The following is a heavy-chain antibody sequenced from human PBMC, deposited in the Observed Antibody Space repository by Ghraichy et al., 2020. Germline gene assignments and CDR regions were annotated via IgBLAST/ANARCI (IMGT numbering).Heavy chain of an antibody. V-gene: IGHV4-59*08. CDR1: GDSMYNYY. D-gene: IGHD5-24*01. J-gene: IGHJ6*02. CDR3: ARQLIPLYNMGV. CDR2: VYHDGNT. Sequence: SETLSLTCAVSGDSMYNYYWSWIRQSPGRGLEWIGYVYHDGNTKYNPSLKSRVTISIDTSNNQFSLKVRSVTAADTAIYYCARQLIPLYNMGVWGQGTTVTVSS.